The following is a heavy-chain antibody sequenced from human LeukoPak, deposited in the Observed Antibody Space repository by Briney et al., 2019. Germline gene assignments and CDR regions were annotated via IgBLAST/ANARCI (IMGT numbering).Heavy chain of an antibody. CDR1: GGTFSSYA. J-gene: IGHJ4*02. CDR3: ALGQGRSRYDYFDY. D-gene: IGHD5-12*01. V-gene: IGHV1-69*06. Sequence: ASVKASCKASGGTFSSYAISWVRQAPGQGLEWMGGIIPIFGTANYAQKFQGRVTITADKSTSTAYMELSSLRSEDTAVYYCALGQGRSRYDYFDYWGQGTLVTVSS. CDR2: IIPIFGTA.